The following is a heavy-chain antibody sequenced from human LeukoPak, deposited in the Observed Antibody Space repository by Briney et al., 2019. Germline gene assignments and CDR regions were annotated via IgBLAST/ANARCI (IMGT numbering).Heavy chain of an antibody. CDR3: ARGNTIFGVVTDFDY. CDR2: IIPIFGTA. D-gene: IGHD3-3*01. V-gene: IGHV1-69*13. CDR1: GGTFSSYA. J-gene: IGHJ4*02. Sequence: ASVKVSCKASGGTFSSYAISWVRQAPGQGLEWMGGIIPIFGTANYAQKFQGRVTITADESTSTAYMELSGLRSEDTAVYYCARGNTIFGVVTDFDYWGQGTLVTVSS.